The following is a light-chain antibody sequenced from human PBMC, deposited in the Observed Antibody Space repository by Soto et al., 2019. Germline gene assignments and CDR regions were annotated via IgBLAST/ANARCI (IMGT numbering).Light chain of an antibody. V-gene: IGLV2-14*03. Sequence: QSALTQPASVSGSPGQSITISCTGTSSDVGGYNWVAWYQQHPGKAPKLMICDVSIRPSGVSDRFSGSKSGNTASLTISGLEAEDEADYYYSSHTSSNSVVFGGGTQLTVL. CDR3: SSHTSSNSVV. CDR1: SSDVGGYNW. J-gene: IGLJ3*02. CDR2: DVS.